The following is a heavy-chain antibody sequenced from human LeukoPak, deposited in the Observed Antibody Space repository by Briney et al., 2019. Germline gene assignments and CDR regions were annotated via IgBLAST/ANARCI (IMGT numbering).Heavy chain of an antibody. Sequence: PSEALSLTCAVYGGSFSGYYWSWIRQPPGKGLEWIGEINHSGSTYYNPSLKSRVTISVDTSKNQFSLKLSSVTAADTAVYYCAGLGYTDRYYYGMDVWGKGTTVTVSS. D-gene: IGHD2-15*01. CDR1: GGSFSGYY. CDR2: INHSGST. CDR3: AGLGYTDRYYYGMDV. V-gene: IGHV4-34*01. J-gene: IGHJ6*04.